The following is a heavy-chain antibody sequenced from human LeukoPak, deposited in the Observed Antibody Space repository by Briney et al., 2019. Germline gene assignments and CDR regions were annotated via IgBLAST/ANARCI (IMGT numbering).Heavy chain of an antibody. CDR3: ARPHSSSYYYYMDV. CDR1: GFTFSNYD. J-gene: IGHJ6*03. Sequence: PGGSLRLSCAVSGFTFSNYDMHWVRQAPGKGLEWVAFTRYDGSIKYYADSVKGRFTISRDNSKNTLFLQMNSLRAEDTAVYYCARPHSSSYYYYMDVWGKGTTVTVSS. CDR2: TRYDGSIK. V-gene: IGHV3-30*02. D-gene: IGHD6-6*01.